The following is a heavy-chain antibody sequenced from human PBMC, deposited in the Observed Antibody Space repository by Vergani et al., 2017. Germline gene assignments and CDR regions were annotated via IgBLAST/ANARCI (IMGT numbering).Heavy chain of an antibody. J-gene: IGHJ5*02. Sequence: QVQLQESGPGLVKSSETLSLTCSVFFDSIRNLYCNWIRQPPGKGLEWIGSIHYSENTNYNPSLKTRVTISVDTSKNQFSLTLTSVTAADTAVYYCASDTHSGQRADRWGQGILVTVSP. V-gene: IGHV4-59*11. CDR1: FDSIRNLY. CDR2: IHYSENT. D-gene: IGHD6-19*01. CDR3: ASDTHSGQRADR.